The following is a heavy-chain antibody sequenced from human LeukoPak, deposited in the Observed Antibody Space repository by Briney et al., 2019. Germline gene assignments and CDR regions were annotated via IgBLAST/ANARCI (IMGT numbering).Heavy chain of an antibody. D-gene: IGHD3-16*02. Sequence: SETLSLTCAVYGGSFSGYYWSWIRQPPGKGLEWIGKINHSGSTNYNPSLKSRVTISVDTSKNQFSLKLSSVTAADTAVYYRARGLIVIEYYYYGMGVWGQGTTVTVSS. V-gene: IGHV4-34*01. J-gene: IGHJ6*02. CDR3: ARGLIVIEYYYYGMGV. CDR2: INHSGST. CDR1: GGSFSGYY.